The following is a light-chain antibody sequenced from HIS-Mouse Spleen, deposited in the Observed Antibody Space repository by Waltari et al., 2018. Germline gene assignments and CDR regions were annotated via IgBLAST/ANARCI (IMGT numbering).Light chain of an antibody. V-gene: IGLV3-10*01. CDR2: EDS. J-gene: IGLJ2*01. CDR3: YSTDSSGNHRV. CDR1: ALPNKY. Sequence: SYDLTQPPSVSVSPGQTARLTCPGDALPNKYAYWYQQKSGQAHGLVIYEDSKRPSAFPERFSGSSSGTMATLTISGAQVEDEADYYCYSTDSSGNHRVFGGGTKLTVL.